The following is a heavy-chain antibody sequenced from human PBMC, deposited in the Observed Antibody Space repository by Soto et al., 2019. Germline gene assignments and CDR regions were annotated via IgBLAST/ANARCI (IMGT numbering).Heavy chain of an antibody. CDR1: GFTFSSYW. Sequence: PGGSLRLSCAASGFTFSSYWMSWVRQAPGKGLEWVANIKQDGSEKYYVDSVKGRFTISRDNAKNSLYLQMNSLRAEDTAVYYCASLPQSVSNPFKLYDYVRGSYRSEQYYFDYWGQGTLVTVSS. CDR2: IKQDGSEK. J-gene: IGHJ4*02. D-gene: IGHD3-16*02. CDR3: ASLPQSVSNPFKLYDYVRGSYRSEQYYFDY. V-gene: IGHV3-7*01.